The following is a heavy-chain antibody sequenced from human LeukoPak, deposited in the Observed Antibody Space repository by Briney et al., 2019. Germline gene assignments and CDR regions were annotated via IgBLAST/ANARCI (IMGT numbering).Heavy chain of an antibody. CDR3: ARDNSVGDNAWWFDP. D-gene: IGHD1-26*01. CDR2: INPTGGST. J-gene: IGHJ5*02. CDR1: EYTFTSYY. Sequence: ASVKVSCKASEYTFTSYYMHWVRQDPGQGLEWMGLINPTGGSTGYAQKFQGRVTMTRDMSTSTDYMELSSLRSEDTAIYYCARDNSVGDNAWWFDPWGQGTLVTVSS. V-gene: IGHV1-46*01.